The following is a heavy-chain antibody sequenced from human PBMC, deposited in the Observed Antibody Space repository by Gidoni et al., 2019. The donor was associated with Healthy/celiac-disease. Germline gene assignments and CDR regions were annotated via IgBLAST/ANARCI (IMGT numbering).Heavy chain of an antibody. D-gene: IGHD3-22*01. V-gene: IGHV4-61*01. CDR3: ARDRYASSGSAYYYYYYMDV. CDR2: IYYSGST. J-gene: IGHJ6*03. Sequence: QVQLQESGPGLVKPAETLSLTGNVSGGSVSSGRYYWSWIRQPPGKGLEWIGYIYYSGSTNYNPSLKSRVTISVDTSKNQFSLKLSSVTAAATAVYYCARDRYASSGSAYYYYYYMDVWGKGTTVTVSS. CDR1: GGSVSSGRYY.